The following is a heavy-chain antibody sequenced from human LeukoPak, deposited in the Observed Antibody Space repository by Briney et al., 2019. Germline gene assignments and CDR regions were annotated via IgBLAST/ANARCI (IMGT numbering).Heavy chain of an antibody. Sequence: ASVKVSCKVSGYTLTELSMHWVRQAPGKGLEWMGGFDPEDGETIYAQKFQGRVTMTEDRSTDTAYMELSSLRSEDTAVYYCATEIGSGLRLGELSLNFDYWGQGTLVTVSS. CDR2: FDPEDGET. V-gene: IGHV1-24*01. CDR3: ATEIGSGLRLGELSLNFDY. D-gene: IGHD3-16*02. J-gene: IGHJ4*02. CDR1: GYTLTELS.